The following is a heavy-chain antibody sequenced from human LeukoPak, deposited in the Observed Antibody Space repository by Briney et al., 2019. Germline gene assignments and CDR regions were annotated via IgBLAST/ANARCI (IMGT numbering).Heavy chain of an antibody. D-gene: IGHD6-13*01. CDR2: ISGSGTTI. CDR1: GFSFSSYG. CDR3: GRDLKAYSSSGGVDY. J-gene: IGHJ4*02. Sequence: GGSPRLSCAASGFSFSSYGMNWVRQAPGKGLEWVSYISGSGTTISYADSVKGRFTISRDGTRNSLYLQMNSLRVEDTAVYYCGRDLKAYSSSGGVDYWGQGTLVTVSS. V-gene: IGHV3-48*01.